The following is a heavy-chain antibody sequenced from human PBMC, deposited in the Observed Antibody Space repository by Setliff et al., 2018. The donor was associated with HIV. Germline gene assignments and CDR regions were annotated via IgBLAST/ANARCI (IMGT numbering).Heavy chain of an antibody. D-gene: IGHD6-13*01. Sequence: SETLSLTCAVYGGSFSGCYWTWIRQPPGKGLEWIGEINNSGSTNYNPSLKSRVTISVDTSKNQFSLQVNSVTPEDTAVYYCARDGSRSLGVSYPYFMDVWGKGTTVTVSS. CDR3: ARDGSRSLGVSYPYFMDV. J-gene: IGHJ6*03. V-gene: IGHV4-34*01. CDR1: GGSFSGCY. CDR2: INNSGST.